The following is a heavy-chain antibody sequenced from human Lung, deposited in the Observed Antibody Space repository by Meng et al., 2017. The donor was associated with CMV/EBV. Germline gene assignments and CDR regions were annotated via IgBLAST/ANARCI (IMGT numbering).Heavy chain of an antibody. D-gene: IGHD4-11*01. CDR1: GYSISSGYY. V-gene: IGHV4-38-2*02. Sequence: LXCTVSGYSISSGYYWGWIRQPPGKGLEWIGSIYHSGSTYYNPSLKSRVTISVDTSKNQFSLKVSSVTAADTAVYHCARSSSTVFWFDPWAQGTXVNGAS. J-gene: IGHJ5*02. CDR3: ARSSSTVFWFDP. CDR2: IYHSGST.